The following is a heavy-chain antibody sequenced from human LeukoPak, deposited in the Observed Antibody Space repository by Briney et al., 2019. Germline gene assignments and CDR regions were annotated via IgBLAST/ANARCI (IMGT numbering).Heavy chain of an antibody. CDR2: ISYDGTNK. V-gene: IGHV3-30*03. CDR1: GFTFSSYG. D-gene: IGHD2-21*02. J-gene: IGHJ4*02. CDR3: ARESPACGEDCYFDY. Sequence: GESLRLSCAASGFTFSSYGMHWVRQAPGRGLEWVAGISYDGTNKYYADSVKGRFTISRDNSKNTLYLQMNSLRTDDTAVYYCARESPACGEDCYFDYWGQGTLVTVSS.